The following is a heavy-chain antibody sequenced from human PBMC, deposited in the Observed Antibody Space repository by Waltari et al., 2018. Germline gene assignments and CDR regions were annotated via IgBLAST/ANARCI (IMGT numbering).Heavy chain of an antibody. Sequence: QVQLQESGPGLVKPSETLSLTCTVSGGSIGSHYWSWIRQPPGKGLEWIGRIYTSGSTNYNPSLKSRVTMSVDTSKNQFSLKLSSVTAADTAVYYCASSLVRRAFDIWGQGTMVTVSS. CDR3: ASSLVRRAFDI. J-gene: IGHJ3*02. V-gene: IGHV4-4*07. CDR1: GGSIGSHY. D-gene: IGHD3-10*02. CDR2: IYTSGST.